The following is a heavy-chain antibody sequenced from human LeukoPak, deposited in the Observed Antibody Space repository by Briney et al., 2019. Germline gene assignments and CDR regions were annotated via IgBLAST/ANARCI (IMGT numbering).Heavy chain of an antibody. J-gene: IGHJ3*02. CDR2: ISSSGTTI. Sequence: GGSLRLSCAASGFTFSSYEMNWVRQAPGKGLEWVSYISSSGTTICYADSVKGRFTISRDNAKNTLYLQMNSLRAEDTAVYYCARDGRWLQPNAFDIWGQGTMVTVSS. CDR1: GFTFSSYE. D-gene: IGHD5-24*01. CDR3: ARDGRWLQPNAFDI. V-gene: IGHV3-48*03.